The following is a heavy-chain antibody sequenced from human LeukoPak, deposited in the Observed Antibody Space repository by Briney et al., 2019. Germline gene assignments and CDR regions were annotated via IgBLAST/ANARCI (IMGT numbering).Heavy chain of an antibody. D-gene: IGHD3-3*01. CDR1: GFTFSSYA. CDR2: ISGSGGST. CDR3: AKSNPLGVLRFLEWLLHFDY. V-gene: IGHV3-23*01. J-gene: IGHJ4*02. Sequence: GGSLRLSCAASGFTFSSYAMSWVRQAPGKGLEWVSAISGSGGSTYYADFVKGRFTISRDNSKNTLYLQMNSLRAEDTAVYYCAKSNPLGVLRFLEWLLHFDYWGQGTLVTVSS.